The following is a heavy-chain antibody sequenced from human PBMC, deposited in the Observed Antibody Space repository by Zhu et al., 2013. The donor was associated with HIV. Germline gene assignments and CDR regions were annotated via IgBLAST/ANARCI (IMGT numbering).Heavy chain of an antibody. CDR2: IIPIFGTA. V-gene: IGHV1-69*01. CDR3: ASSLDSSGWDINFDY. CDR1: GGTFSSYA. Sequence: QVQLVQSGAEVKKPGSSVKVSCKASGGTFSSYAISWVRQAPGQGFEWMGGIIPIFGTANYAQKFQGRVTITADESTSTAYMELSSLRSEDTAVYYCASSLDSSGWDINFDYWGQGTLVTVSS. J-gene: IGHJ4*02. D-gene: IGHD6-19*01.